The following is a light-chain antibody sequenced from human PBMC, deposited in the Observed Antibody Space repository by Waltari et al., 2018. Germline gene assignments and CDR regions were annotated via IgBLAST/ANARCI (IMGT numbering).Light chain of an antibody. Sequence: DIQLTQSPPSLSASVGDRVTITCRASQDITNYLNWYQQKPGKAPKLLIHDASKLEIGVPSRFSGSQSGTHFSPTISSLQPGEIGTYYCQRYDNLPIFAFGPGTKVEI. CDR3: QRYDNLPIFA. CDR1: QDITNY. CDR2: DAS. J-gene: IGKJ3*01. V-gene: IGKV1-33*01.